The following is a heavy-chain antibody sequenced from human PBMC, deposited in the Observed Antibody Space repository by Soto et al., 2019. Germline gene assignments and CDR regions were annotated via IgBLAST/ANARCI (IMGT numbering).Heavy chain of an antibody. CDR2: ITTDKGKT. V-gene: IGHV1-18*01. J-gene: IGHJ4*02. CDR1: GYTFTSYG. Sequence: QVQLVQSGPEVKKPGASVKVSCKTSGYTFTSYGISWVRQAPGQGLEWMGWITTDKGKTTYAQKFQGRVTMTTDTSTGTAYMELRSLRYDDTAVYYCATRSPAFDYWGQGTLVTVSS. CDR3: ATRSPAFDY.